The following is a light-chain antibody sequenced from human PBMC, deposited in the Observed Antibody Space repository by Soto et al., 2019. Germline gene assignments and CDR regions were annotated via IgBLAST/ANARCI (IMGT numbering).Light chain of an antibody. CDR2: DAF. CDR3: QQYGDLPRGFT. Sequence: DIQMAHSPSSLSASVGDRVTITSQAIQDMGYSLNWYQQKQVKAPKLLIYDAFNLQTGVPSRFSASGSGTHFTIAIRSRQPEGVPTYYCQQYGDLPRGFTFGPGTAVDI. V-gene: IGKV1-33*01. J-gene: IGKJ3*01. CDR1: QDMGYS.